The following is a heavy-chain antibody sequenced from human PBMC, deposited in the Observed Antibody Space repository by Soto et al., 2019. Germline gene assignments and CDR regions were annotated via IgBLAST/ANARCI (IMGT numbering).Heavy chain of an antibody. CDR1: GGTFSSYV. Sequence: GASVKVSCKASGGTFSSYVISWVRQAPGQGLEWMGGIIPIFGTANYAQKFQGRVTITADESTSTAYMELSSLRSEDTAVYYCARYNTPGAYYYGSGSYYNSRQTTHYYYYGMDVWGQGTTVTVSS. J-gene: IGHJ6*02. CDR2: IIPIFGTA. CDR3: ARYNTPGAYYYGSGSYYNSRQTTHYYYYGMDV. V-gene: IGHV1-69*13. D-gene: IGHD3-10*01.